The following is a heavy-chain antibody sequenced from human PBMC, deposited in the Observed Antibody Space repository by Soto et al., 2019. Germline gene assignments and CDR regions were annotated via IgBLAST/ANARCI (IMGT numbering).Heavy chain of an antibody. D-gene: IGHD2-15*01. Sequence: VGSLRLSCAASGFTFSSYSMNWVRQAPGKGLEWVSSISSSSSYIYYADSVKGRFTISRDNAKNSLYLQMNSLRAEDTAVYYCAREEGSCSGGSCYSWFDYWGQGTLVTVSS. CDR1: GFTFSSYS. V-gene: IGHV3-21*01. CDR2: ISSSSSYI. CDR3: AREEGSCSGGSCYSWFDY. J-gene: IGHJ4*02.